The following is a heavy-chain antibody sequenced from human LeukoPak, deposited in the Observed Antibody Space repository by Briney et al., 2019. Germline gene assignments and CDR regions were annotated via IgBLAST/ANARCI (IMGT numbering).Heavy chain of an antibody. J-gene: IGHJ4*02. CDR1: GFSLRNAW. CDR3: TTGLAPSSGFDS. Sequence: GGSLRLSCAASGFSLRNAWMSWVRQAPGKGLEWVGRSKSKTDDGTIDYAAPVKGRFTISRDDSKNTLYLQMDSLKIEDTALYYCTTGLAPSSGFDSWGQGTLVTVSS. CDR2: SKSKTDDGTI. V-gene: IGHV3-15*01. D-gene: IGHD6-19*01.